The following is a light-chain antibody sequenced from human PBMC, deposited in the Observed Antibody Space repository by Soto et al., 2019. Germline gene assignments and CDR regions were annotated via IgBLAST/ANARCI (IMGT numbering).Light chain of an antibody. CDR2: DVS. Sequence: QSALTQPRSVSGSPGQSVTISCTRTSSDVGAYNYVSWYQQHPGKAPKLMIYDVSKRPSGVPDRFSGSKSGNTASLTISGLQAEDEADYYCCSYAGSYTVVFGGGTKVTVL. CDR1: SSDVGAYNY. CDR3: CSYAGSYTVV. J-gene: IGLJ2*01. V-gene: IGLV2-11*01.